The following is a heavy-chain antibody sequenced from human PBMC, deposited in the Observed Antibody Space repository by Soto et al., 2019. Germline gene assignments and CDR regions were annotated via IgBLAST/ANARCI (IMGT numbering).Heavy chain of an antibody. CDR2: IIPIFGTA. D-gene: IGHD4-4*01. V-gene: IGHV1-69*01. CDR3: ARERGKITTSGYYYYYGMDV. Sequence: QVQLVQSGAEVKKPGSSVKVSCKASGGTFSSYAISWVRQAPGQGLEWMGGIIPIFGTANYAQKFQGRVTITADESTSTAYMELSSLRSEDTAVYYCARERGKITTSGYYYYYGMDVWGQGTTVTVSS. J-gene: IGHJ6*02. CDR1: GGTFSSYA.